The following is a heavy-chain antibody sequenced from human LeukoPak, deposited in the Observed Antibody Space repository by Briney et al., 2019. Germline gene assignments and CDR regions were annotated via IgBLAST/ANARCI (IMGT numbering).Heavy chain of an antibody. Sequence: SETLSLTCEVSGGTVTSTNWWTWVRQPPGKGLEGIGVVNSDGRTNYNPSLKSRLIMSVDLPENHISLKLTSVTAADTAVYYCASEGPFSRPLYYSGQGTLVTVSS. D-gene: IGHD3-3*01. J-gene: IGHJ4*02. CDR2: VNSDGRT. CDR1: GGTVTSTNW. V-gene: IGHV4-4*02. CDR3: ASEGPFSRPLYY.